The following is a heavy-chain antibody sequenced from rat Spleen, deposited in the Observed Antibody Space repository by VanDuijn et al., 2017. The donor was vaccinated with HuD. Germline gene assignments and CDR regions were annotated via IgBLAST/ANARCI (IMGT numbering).Heavy chain of an antibody. J-gene: IGHJ4*01. CDR1: GFTFNNYW. Sequence: EVQLVESGGGLVQPGRSLKLSCVASGFTFNNYWMTWIRQAPGKGLEWVASITNTGGSTYYPDSVKGRFTISRDNAKSTLYLQMNSLRSEDTATYYCTRDKGVLTHYYVMDAWGQGASVTVSS. CDR3: TRDKGVLTHYYVMDA. V-gene: IGHV5-31*01. D-gene: IGHD4-3*01. CDR2: ITNTGGST.